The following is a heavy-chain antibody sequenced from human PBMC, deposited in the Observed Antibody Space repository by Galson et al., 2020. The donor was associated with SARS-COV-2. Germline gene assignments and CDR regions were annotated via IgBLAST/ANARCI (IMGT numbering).Heavy chain of an antibody. J-gene: IGHJ3*02. D-gene: IGHD6-19*01. CDR2: TYYRSKWFK. Sequence: SQTLSLTCAISGDSVSSNSAAWNWIRQSPSRGLEWLGRTYYRSKWFKDYAESVKSRITINPDTSKNQFSLQLNSVTPEDTAVYYCARRGSSGSGAFFDIWGQGTMVTVSS. CDR1: GDSVSSNSAA. CDR3: ARRGSSGSGAFFDI. V-gene: IGHV6-1*01.